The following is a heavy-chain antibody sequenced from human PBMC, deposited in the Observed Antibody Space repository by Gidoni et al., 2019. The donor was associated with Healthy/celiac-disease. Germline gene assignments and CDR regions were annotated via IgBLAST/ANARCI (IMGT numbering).Heavy chain of an antibody. V-gene: IGHV1-18*01. Sequence: QVQLVQSGAEVKKPGASVKVSCKASGYTFTSYGISWVRQAPGQGLEWMGCISAYNGNTNYAQKLQGRVTMTTDTSTSPAHRELRSLRSDDTAVYYCASWSTYCSGGSCYPKGYFDLWGRGTLVTVSS. CDR1: GYTFTSYG. CDR3: ASWSTYCSGGSCYPKGYFDL. CDR2: ISAYNGNT. J-gene: IGHJ2*01. D-gene: IGHD2-15*01.